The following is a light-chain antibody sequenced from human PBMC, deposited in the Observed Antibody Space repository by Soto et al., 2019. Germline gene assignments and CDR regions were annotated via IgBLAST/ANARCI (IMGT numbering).Light chain of an antibody. CDR3: QNYNGAPWT. CDR2: AAF. V-gene: IGKV1-27*01. J-gene: IGKJ1*01. CDR1: QDISND. Sequence: DIQMTQSPSSLSASVGDRVTITCRASQDISNDLAWYQQKPGKVPKLLIYAAFTLHSGVPSRFSGSGSGTDFTLTISGLQPEDVANYYCQNYNGAPWTFGQGTKVEIE.